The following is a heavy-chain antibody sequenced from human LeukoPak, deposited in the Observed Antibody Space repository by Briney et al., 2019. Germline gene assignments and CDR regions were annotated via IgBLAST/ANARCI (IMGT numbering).Heavy chain of an antibody. V-gene: IGHV3-21*01. CDR3: ARGGRANGVYDAFDI. J-gene: IGHJ3*02. CDR2: ISSSSSYI. Sequence: PGGSLRLSCAASGFTFSSYSMNWVRQAPGKGLEWVSSISSSSSYIYYADSVKGRFTISRDNAKNSLYLQMNTLRAEDTALYYCARGGRANGVYDAFDIWGQGRIVTVSS. CDR1: GFTFSSYS. D-gene: IGHD2-8*01.